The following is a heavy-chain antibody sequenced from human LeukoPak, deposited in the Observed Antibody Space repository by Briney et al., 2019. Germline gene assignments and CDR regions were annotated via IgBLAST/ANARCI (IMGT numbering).Heavy chain of an antibody. CDR1: GFTFNSYE. CDR3: ARHSNYDILTGYYSGYYYYGMDV. D-gene: IGHD3-9*01. J-gene: IGHJ6*02. CDR2: ISSSGSTI. Sequence: GGSLRLSCAASGFTFNSYEMNWVRQAPGKGLEWVSYISSSGSTIYYADSVKGRFTISRDNAKNSLYLQMNSLRAEDTAVYYCARHSNYDILTGYYSGYYYYGMDVWGQGTTVTVSS. V-gene: IGHV3-48*03.